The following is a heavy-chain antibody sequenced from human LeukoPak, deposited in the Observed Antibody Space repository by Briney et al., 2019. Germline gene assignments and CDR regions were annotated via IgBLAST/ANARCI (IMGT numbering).Heavy chain of an antibody. J-gene: IGHJ3*02. V-gene: IGHV3-48*04. CDR3: VRDWRYAFDI. CDR2: IGGSD. D-gene: IGHD3-3*01. Sequence: GGPLRLSCAASGFSFSTYTMNWVRQAPGKGLEWVSHIGGSDHYADSVRGRFTISRDNAKSSLYLQMNSLRAEDSAVYYCVRDWRYAFDIWGRGTMVTVSS. CDR1: GFSFSTYT.